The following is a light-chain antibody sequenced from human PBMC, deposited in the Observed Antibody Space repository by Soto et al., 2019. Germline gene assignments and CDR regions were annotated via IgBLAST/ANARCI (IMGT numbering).Light chain of an antibody. V-gene: IGLV1-47*02. CDR2: SNN. Sequence: QSVLTQPPSASGTPGQRVSISCSGDNSNIVDNFVSWYQQLPGMAPKLLIYSNNHRPSGVPDRISGSKSGTSASLAISGLRSEDEADYYCAAWDDSLSGVVFGGGTQLNVL. CDR1: NSNIVDNF. CDR3: AAWDDSLSGVV. J-gene: IGLJ2*01.